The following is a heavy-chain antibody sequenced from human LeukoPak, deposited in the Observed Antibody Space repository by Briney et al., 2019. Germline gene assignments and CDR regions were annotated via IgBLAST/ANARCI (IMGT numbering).Heavy chain of an antibody. V-gene: IGHV1-18*01. CDR3: ARDEGSGWNDAFDI. CDR2: ISAYNGNT. D-gene: IGHD6-19*01. CDR1: GYTFTSYG. Sequence: ASVKVSCKASGYTFTSYGISWVRQAPGQGLEWMGWISAYNGNTNYAQKLQGRVTMATDTSTSTAYMELRSLRSDDTAVYYCARDEGSGWNDAFDIWGQGTMVTVSS. J-gene: IGHJ3*02.